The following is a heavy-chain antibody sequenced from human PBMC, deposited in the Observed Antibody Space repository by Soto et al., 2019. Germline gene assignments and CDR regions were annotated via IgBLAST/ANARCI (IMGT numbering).Heavy chain of an antibody. CDR2: INPDGGRT. J-gene: IGHJ5*02. V-gene: IGHV3-74*01. Sequence: QLVESGGGLVQPRGSLRLSCAASGFTFSSYWLHWVRQAPGEGLVWVSRINPDGGRTNYADSVKGRFTISRDNAKNTLYLQMDSLRAEDTAVYYCARVKLGSYDWVDPWGQGTLVTVSS. CDR1: GFTFSSYW. D-gene: IGHD3-16*01. CDR3: ARVKLGSYDWVDP.